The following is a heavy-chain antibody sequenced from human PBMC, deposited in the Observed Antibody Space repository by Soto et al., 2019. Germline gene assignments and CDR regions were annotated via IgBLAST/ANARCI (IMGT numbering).Heavy chain of an antibody. CDR3: ARRGSASWRNWFDS. CDR2: IYYDGST. D-gene: IGHD2-2*01. J-gene: IGHJ5*01. V-gene: IGHV4-39*01. CDR1: GGSITSTIDY. Sequence: SETLSLTCSVSGGSITSTIDYWGWIRQSPGKGLEWIGNIYYDGSTFYNPSLKSRVTISVDTSKRQFSLRVSSVTAADTAVYYCARRGSASWRNWFDSWGRGTLVTVSS.